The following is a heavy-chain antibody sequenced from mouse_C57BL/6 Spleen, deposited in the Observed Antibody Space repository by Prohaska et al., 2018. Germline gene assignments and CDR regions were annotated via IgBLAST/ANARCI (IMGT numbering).Heavy chain of an antibody. D-gene: IGHD3-2*02. V-gene: IGHV1-66*01. CDR3: ARWGTDQAPFDY. Sequence: ISCKASGYSFTSYYIHWVKQRPGQGLEWIGWIYPGSGNTKYNEEFKGKATLTADTSSSTAYMQRSSITSEDTAVYCGARWGTDQAPFDYWGQGTTLTVSS. CDR1: GYSFTSYY. J-gene: IGHJ2*01. CDR2: IYPGSGNT.